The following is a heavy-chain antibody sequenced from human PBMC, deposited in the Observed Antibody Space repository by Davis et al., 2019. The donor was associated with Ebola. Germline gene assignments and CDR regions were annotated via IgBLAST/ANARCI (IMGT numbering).Heavy chain of an antibody. D-gene: IGHD3-3*01. Sequence: PGGPLRLSCAASGFTFSDHYMDWVRQAPGQGLEWVARIRNKGNSYTTEYAASVKGRFTISRDDSKNTLYLQMNSLKTEDTAVYYCTTGPAIFGVVTAWYNWFDPWGQGTLVTVSS. CDR3: TTGPAIFGVVTAWYNWFDP. V-gene: IGHV3-72*01. J-gene: IGHJ5*02. CDR2: IRNKGNSYTT. CDR1: GFTFSDHY.